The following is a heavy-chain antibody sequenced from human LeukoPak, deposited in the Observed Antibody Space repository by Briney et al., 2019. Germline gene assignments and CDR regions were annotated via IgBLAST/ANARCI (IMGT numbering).Heavy chain of an antibody. V-gene: IGHV4-59*06. J-gene: IGHJ4*02. CDR3: ARDRKGWIQLDY. D-gene: IGHD5-18*01. Sequence: SETLSLTCTVPGGAISSYYWSWIRQHPGKGLEWIGYIFDGGNTYYNPSLKSRVTISVDTSKNQLSLNLTSVTAADTAVFYCARDRKGWIQLDYWGQGTLVTVSS. CDR1: GGAISSYY. CDR2: IFDGGNT.